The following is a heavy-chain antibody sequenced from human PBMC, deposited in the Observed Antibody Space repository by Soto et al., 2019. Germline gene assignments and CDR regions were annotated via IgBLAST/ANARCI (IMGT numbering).Heavy chain of an antibody. Sequence: PSETLSLTCAVYGGSFSGYYWSWIRQPPGKGLEWIGEINHSGSTNYNPSLKGRVTISVDTSKNQFSLKLSSVTAADTAVYYCARGQLWFQDYYYYYGMDVWGQGTTVTVSS. CDR1: GGSFSGYY. CDR2: INHSGST. D-gene: IGHD5-18*01. CDR3: ARGQLWFQDYYYYYGMDV. J-gene: IGHJ6*02. V-gene: IGHV4-34*01.